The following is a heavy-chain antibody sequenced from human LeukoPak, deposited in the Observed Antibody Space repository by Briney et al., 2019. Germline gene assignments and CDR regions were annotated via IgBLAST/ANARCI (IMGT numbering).Heavy chain of an antibody. CDR1: GGTFSSYA. CDR3: ARAGCSSTSCYVGEIHY. Sequence: ASVKVSCKASGGTFSSYAISWVRQAPGQGLEWMGGIIPIFGTANYAQKFQGRVTITADKSTSTAYMELSSLRSEDTAVYYCARAGCSSTSCYVGEIHYWGQGTLVTVSS. D-gene: IGHD2-2*01. J-gene: IGHJ4*02. V-gene: IGHV1-69*06. CDR2: IIPIFGTA.